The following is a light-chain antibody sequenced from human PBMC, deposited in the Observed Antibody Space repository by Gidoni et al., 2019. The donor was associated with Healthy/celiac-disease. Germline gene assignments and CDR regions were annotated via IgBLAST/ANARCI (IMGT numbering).Light chain of an antibody. J-gene: IGKJ1*01. CDR2: GAS. CDR1: QSVSSN. V-gene: IGKV3-15*01. Sequence: EIVMTQSPATLSVSPGERATLSCRASQSVSSNLAWYQQKPGQAPRLLIYGASTRATGIPARFSGSGPGTEFTLTISSLQSEDFAVYYCQQYNNWPLAFAQGTKVEIK. CDR3: QQYNNWPLA.